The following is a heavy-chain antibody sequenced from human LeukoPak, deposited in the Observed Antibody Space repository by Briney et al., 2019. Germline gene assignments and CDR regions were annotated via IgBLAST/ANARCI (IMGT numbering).Heavy chain of an antibody. CDR3: AREKQSGGTPFDY. J-gene: IGHJ4*02. CDR1: GFTFTGHS. Sequence: PGRALRLSCVASGFTFTGHSMHWVRQAPGKGLDLVAVVADDEKTIFYADSLKGRFTVSRDNSKNTVYLQMNSLRDEDTAVYYCAREKQSGGTPFDYWGQGSLVTVSS. D-gene: IGHD1-26*01. CDR2: VADDEKTI. V-gene: IGHV3-30*04.